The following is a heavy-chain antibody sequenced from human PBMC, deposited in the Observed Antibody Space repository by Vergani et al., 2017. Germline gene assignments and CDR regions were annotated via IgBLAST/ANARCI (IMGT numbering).Heavy chain of an antibody. V-gene: IGHV4-4*07. CDR3: ARARSNWGSRNYYYYMDV. CDR2: TYTSGST. Sequence: QVQLQESGPGLVKPSETLSPPCTVPGGSIRSYYWSWIRHPPGKGLEWIGRTYTSGSTNYNPSLKSRVTMSVDTSKNQFSLKLSPVTAADTAVYYCARARSNWGSRNYYYYMDVWGKGTTVTVSS. CDR1: GGSIRSYY. J-gene: IGHJ6*03. D-gene: IGHD7-27*01.